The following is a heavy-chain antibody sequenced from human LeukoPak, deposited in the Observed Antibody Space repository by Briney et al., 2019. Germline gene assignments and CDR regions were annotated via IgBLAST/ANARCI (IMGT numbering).Heavy chain of an antibody. CDR3: AIAPEYYYDSSGYYYVDY. CDR1: GYTFSSYS. Sequence: GGSLRLSCAASGYTFSSYSMNWVRQAPGKGREWVSSIISSSSYIYYADSVKGRFTISRDNAKNSLYLQMNSLRAEDTAVYYCAIAPEYYYDSSGYYYVDYWGQGTLVTVSS. V-gene: IGHV3-21*01. CDR2: IISSSSYI. J-gene: IGHJ4*02. D-gene: IGHD3-22*01.